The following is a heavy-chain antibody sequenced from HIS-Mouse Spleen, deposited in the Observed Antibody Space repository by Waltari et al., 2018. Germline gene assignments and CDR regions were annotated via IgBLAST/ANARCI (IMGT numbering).Heavy chain of an antibody. V-gene: IGHV4-39*07. CDR1: VGSLRSLSYY. D-gene: IGHD6-13*01. J-gene: IGHJ2*01. CDR3: AREIPYSSSWYDWYFDL. Sequence: QLQLQESGPGLVKPSETLSLTCTVSVGSLRSLSYYWGWIRQPPGKGLEWIGSIYYSGSTYYNPSLKSRVTISVDTSKNQFSLKLSSVTAADTAVYYCAREIPYSSSWYDWYFDLWGRGTLVTVSS. CDR2: IYYSGST.